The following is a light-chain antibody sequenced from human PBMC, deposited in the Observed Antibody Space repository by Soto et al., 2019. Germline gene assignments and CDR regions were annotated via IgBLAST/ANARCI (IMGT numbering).Light chain of an antibody. J-gene: IGLJ1*01. V-gene: IGLV1-40*01. CDR3: QAYDTSLSGYV. CDR1: RSNIGAGYD. Sequence: QSVLTQPPSVSGAPGQRVTISCTGSRSNIGAGYDVNWYQHVPGTAPKLLIYRNRNRPSGVPDRISGSKSGTSASLAITGLQAEDEGDYSCQAYDTSLSGYVFGSGTKLTVL. CDR2: RNR.